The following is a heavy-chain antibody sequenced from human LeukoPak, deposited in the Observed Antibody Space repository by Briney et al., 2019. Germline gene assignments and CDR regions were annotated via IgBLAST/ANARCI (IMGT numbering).Heavy chain of an antibody. CDR2: ISGNTGAT. V-gene: IGHV3-23*01. Sequence: PGGSLRLSCAASGFTFKNFVMTWVRQAPGQGLDWVSAISGNTGATYYADSVKGRFTISRDNSKNTLYLQMNSLRAEDTAVYYCARKWWENRFDSWGQGALVTVSS. CDR3: ARKWWENRFDS. CDR1: GFTFKNFV. J-gene: IGHJ5*01. D-gene: IGHD2-15*01.